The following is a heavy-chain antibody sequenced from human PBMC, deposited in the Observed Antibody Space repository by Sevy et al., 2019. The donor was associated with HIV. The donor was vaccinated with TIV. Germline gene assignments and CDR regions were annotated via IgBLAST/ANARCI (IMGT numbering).Heavy chain of an antibody. J-gene: IGHJ6*02. V-gene: IGHV3-30*18. CDR2: MTYDGSRK. Sequence: EGSLRLSCAASGFSFSIHGMHWVRQAPGKELEWVAVMTYDGSRKYYADSVKGRFTISRDNSKNTLFLQMNSLRVEDTPVCYCAKAPGQRVGGPYYYYYGMDVWGQGTTVTVSS. CDR1: GFSFSIHG. CDR3: AKAPGQRVGGPYYYYYGMDV. D-gene: IGHD6-6*01.